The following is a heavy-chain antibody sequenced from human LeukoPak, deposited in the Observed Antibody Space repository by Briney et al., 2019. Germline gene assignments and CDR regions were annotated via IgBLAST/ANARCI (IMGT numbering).Heavy chain of an antibody. V-gene: IGHV3-23*01. J-gene: IGHJ4*02. CDR1: GFTFTSYA. CDR2: MSGGGDSD. CDR3: ARDDILTGYSNDY. D-gene: IGHD3-9*01. Sequence: GGSLRLSCAASGFTFTSYAMSWVRQTPGKGLEWVASMSGGGDSDYYADSVKGRFTISRDNAKNTLYLQMNSLRAEDTAVYYCARDDILTGYSNDYWGQGTLVTVSS.